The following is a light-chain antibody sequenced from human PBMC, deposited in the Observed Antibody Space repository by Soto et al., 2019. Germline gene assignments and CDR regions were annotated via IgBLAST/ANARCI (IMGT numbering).Light chain of an antibody. CDR1: SSDVGTYNY. CDR3: SSYTTTGTLYV. CDR2: EVS. J-gene: IGLJ1*01. Sequence: QSALTQPASVSGSPGQSITISCTGTSSDVGTYNYVSWYQQHPGKAPKLMIYEVSNRPSGVSYRFSGSKSGNTASLTISGLQAEDEADYYCSSYTTTGTLYVFGTGTKLTVL. V-gene: IGLV2-14*01.